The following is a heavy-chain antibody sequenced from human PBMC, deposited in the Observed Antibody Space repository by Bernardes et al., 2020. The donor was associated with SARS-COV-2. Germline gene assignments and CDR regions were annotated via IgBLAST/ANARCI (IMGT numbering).Heavy chain of an antibody. CDR3: ARAIVVVPAAIGDYYYYGMDV. D-gene: IGHD2-2*01. CDR2: IIPIFGTA. V-gene: IGHV1-69*06. J-gene: IGHJ6*02. CDR1: GGTFSSYA. Sequence: SVKVSCKASGGTFSSYAISWVRQAPGQGLEWMGGIIPIFGTANYAQKFQGRVTITADKSTSTAYMELSSLRSEDTAVYYCARAIVVVPAAIGDYYYYGMDVWGQGTTVTVSS.